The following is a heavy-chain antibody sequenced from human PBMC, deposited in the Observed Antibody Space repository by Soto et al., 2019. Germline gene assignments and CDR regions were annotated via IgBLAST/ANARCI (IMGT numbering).Heavy chain of an antibody. CDR3: AKDISLYCGGDRCAFDI. CDR2: ISWNSGSI. Sequence: EVQLVESGGGLVQPGRSLRLSCAASGFTFDDYAMHWVRQAPGKGLEWVSGISWNSGSIGYADSVKGRFTISRDNAKNSLYLQMNSLRAEDTALYYCAKDISLYCGGDRCAFDIWGQGTMVTVSS. V-gene: IGHV3-9*01. J-gene: IGHJ3*02. CDR1: GFTFDDYA. D-gene: IGHD2-21*02.